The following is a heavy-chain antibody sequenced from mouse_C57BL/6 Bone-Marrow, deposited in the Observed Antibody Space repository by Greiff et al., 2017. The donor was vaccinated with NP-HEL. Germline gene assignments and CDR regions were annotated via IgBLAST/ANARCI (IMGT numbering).Heavy chain of an antibody. J-gene: IGHJ1*03. D-gene: IGHD1-1*01. CDR2: IRSKSNNYAT. CDR3: VRHPGSSYWYFDV. Sequence: EVQRVESGGGLVQPKGSLKLSCAASGFSFNTYAMNWVRQAPGKGLEWVARIRSKSNNYATYYADSVKDRFTISRDDSESMLYLQMNNLKTEDTAMYYCVRHPGSSYWYFDVWGTGTTVTVSS. CDR1: GFSFNTYA. V-gene: IGHV10-1*01.